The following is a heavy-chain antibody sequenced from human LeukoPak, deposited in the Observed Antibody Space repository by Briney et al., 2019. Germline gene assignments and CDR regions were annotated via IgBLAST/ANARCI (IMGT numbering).Heavy chain of an antibody. CDR3: AGEGYSYLYDY. CDR1: GSSISNYY. V-gene: IGHV4-39*07. J-gene: IGHJ4*02. D-gene: IGHD5-18*01. CDR2: IYYSGNT. Sequence: PSETLSLTCTVSGSSISNYYWGWIRQAPGKGLEWIGSIYYSGNTYYNSSLKSRVTISLDTSKNQFSLNLFSVTAADTAMYYCAGEGYSYLYDYWGQGTLVTVSS.